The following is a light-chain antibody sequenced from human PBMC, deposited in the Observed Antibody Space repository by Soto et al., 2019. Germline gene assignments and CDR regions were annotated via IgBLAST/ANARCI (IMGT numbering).Light chain of an antibody. J-gene: IGKJ2*01. V-gene: IGKV3-11*01. CDR3: QQRSNWPRVT. CDR2: DVF. CDR1: QSVSSY. Sequence: EIVLTQSPAMLSLSPGERATLSCRASQSVSSYLAWYQQKPGQAPRLLIYDVFNRATGIPARFSGSGSGTDFTLTISSLEPEDSAVYYCQQRSNWPRVTFGQGTKVEIK.